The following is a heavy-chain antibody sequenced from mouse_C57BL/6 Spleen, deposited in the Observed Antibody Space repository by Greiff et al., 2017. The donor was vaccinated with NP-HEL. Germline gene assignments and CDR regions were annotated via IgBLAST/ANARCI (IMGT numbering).Heavy chain of an antibody. J-gene: IGHJ2*01. Sequence: VQLQQSGAELVRPGASVKLSCTASGFNIKDDYMHWVKQRPEQGLEWIGWIDPENGDTEYASKFQGKATITADTSSNTAYLQLSSLTSEGTAVYYCTTHYDYEGAYWGQGTTLTVSS. D-gene: IGHD2-4*01. CDR2: IDPENGDT. CDR3: TTHYDYEGAY. CDR1: GFNIKDDY. V-gene: IGHV14-4*01.